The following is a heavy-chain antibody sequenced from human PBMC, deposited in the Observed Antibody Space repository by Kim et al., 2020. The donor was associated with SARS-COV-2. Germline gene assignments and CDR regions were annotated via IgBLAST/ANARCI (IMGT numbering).Heavy chain of an antibody. CDR3: AKAHLRGYLPTDFDY. V-gene: IGHV3-30*18. Sequence: GGSLRLSCAASGFTFSSYGMHWVRQAPGKGLEWVAVISYDGSNKYYADSVKGRFTISRDNSKNTLYLQMNSLRAEDTAVYYCAKAHLRGYLPTDFDYWGQGTLVTVSS. CDR1: GFTFSSYG. D-gene: IGHD3-22*01. J-gene: IGHJ4*02. CDR2: ISYDGSNK.